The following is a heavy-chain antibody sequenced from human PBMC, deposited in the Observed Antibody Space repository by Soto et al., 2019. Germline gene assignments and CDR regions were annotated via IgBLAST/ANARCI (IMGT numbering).Heavy chain of an antibody. CDR1: GFTFTSSA. CDR3: AAVPGTTRFDP. D-gene: IGHD1-7*01. V-gene: IGHV1-58*01. CDR2: IVVGSGNT. Sequence: ASVKVSCKASGFTFTSSAVQWVRQARGQRLEWIGWIVVGSGNTNYAQKFQERVTITRGMSTSTAYMELSSLRSEDTAVYYCAAVPGTTRFDPWGQGTLVTVSS. J-gene: IGHJ5*02.